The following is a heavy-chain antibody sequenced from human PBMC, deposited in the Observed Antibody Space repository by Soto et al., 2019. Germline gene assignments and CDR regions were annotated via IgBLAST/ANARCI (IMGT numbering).Heavy chain of an antibody. D-gene: IGHD5-12*01. CDR3: ATLGGGSAYDRTFDY. CDR1: GFTFSSYG. J-gene: IGHJ4*02. Sequence: QVQLVGSGGGVVQPGRSLRLSCAASGFTFSSYGMHWVRQAPGKGLEWVAVIWYDGSNKYYADSVKGRFAISRDNSKTTLYLQMISLRAEDTAVYYCATLGGGSAYDRTFDYWGQRTLVTVYS. CDR2: IWYDGSNK. V-gene: IGHV3-33*01.